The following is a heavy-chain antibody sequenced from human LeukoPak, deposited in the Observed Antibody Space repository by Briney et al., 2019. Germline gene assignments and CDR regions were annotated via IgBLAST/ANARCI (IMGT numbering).Heavy chain of an antibody. J-gene: IGHJ3*02. CDR2: IGIAGDT. Sequence: GGSLRLSCAASGFPFSSYDMHWVRQPTGRGLEWVSGIGIAGDTYYAGSVKDRFTISRDNAQNSSYLQLNNVGAGDTAVYYCTRGFVAFDIWGQGTMVTVSS. CDR3: TRGFVAFDI. D-gene: IGHD2-21*01. CDR1: GFPFSSYD. V-gene: IGHV3-13*01.